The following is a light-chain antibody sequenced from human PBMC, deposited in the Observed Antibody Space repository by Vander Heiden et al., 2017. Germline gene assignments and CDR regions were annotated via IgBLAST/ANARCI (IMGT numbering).Light chain of an antibody. CDR3: CSYAGSSSWV. CDR2: EGS. V-gene: IGLV2-23*01. J-gene: IGLJ3*02. CDR1: SSDVGSYNR. Sequence: QSALTQPASVSGSPGQSITISCTGTSSDVGSYNRFSWYQQHPGKAPKLMIYEGSKRPSGVSNRCSGSKSGNTASLTISGLQAEDEADYYCCSYAGSSSWVFGGGTKLTVL.